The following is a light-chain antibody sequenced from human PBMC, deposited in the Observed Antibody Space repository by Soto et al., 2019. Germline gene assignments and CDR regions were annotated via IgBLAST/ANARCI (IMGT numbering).Light chain of an antibody. Sequence: EIVMTQSPDTLSVSPGERATLSCRASQSISSNLAWYQQKPGQAPRLFIYGASTRATGIPARFSGSGYGTEFTLTISSLQAEDFAVYYCQQYNNWPRTFGQGTKVDIK. CDR1: QSISSN. V-gene: IGKV3-15*01. CDR2: GAS. CDR3: QQYNNWPRT. J-gene: IGKJ1*01.